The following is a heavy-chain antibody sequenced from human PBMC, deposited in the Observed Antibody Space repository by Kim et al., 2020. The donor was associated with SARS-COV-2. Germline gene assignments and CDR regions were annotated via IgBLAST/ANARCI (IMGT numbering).Heavy chain of an antibody. CDR3: ARVALSIAVAHPFDY. CDR2: ISSSSSYI. J-gene: IGHJ4*02. V-gene: IGHV3-21*01. Sequence: GGSLRLSCAASGFTFSSYSMNWVRQAPGKGLEWVSSISSSSSYIYYADSVKGRFTISRDNAKNSLYLQMNSLRAEDTAVYYCARVALSIAVAHPFDYWGQGTLVTVSS. CDR1: GFTFSSYS. D-gene: IGHD6-19*01.